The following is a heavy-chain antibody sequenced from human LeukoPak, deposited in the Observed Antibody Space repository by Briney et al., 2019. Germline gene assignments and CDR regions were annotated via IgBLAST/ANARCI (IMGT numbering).Heavy chain of an antibody. V-gene: IGHV1-18*04. J-gene: IGHJ5*02. CDR3: ARYYDGGNWFDP. D-gene: IGHD3-22*01. CDR1: GYSFTNYG. CDR2: ISAHNGNI. Sequence: GASVKVSCKASGYSFTNYGITWVRQAPGQGLEWMGWISAHNGNINYAQKLQGRVTMTTDTSTSTAYMELRSLKSDDTAVYYCARYYDGGNWFDPWGQGTLVTVSS.